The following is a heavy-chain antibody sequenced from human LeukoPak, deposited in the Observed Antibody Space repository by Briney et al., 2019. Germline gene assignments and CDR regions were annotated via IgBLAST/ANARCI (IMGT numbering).Heavy chain of an antibody. CDR2: INPNTGAT. V-gene: IGHV1-2*02. Sequence: ASVKVSCKASGYTFTGYYMFWVRQAPGQGLEWMGWINPNTGATKDAQNFQGRVTLTRDTSIRTTFMGLSSLRSDDTAFYYCARDERFCNGDNHYPDLGYWGQGTLVTVSS. CDR3: ARDERFCNGDNHYPDLGY. CDR1: GYTFTGYY. J-gene: IGHJ4*02. D-gene: IGHD2-15*01.